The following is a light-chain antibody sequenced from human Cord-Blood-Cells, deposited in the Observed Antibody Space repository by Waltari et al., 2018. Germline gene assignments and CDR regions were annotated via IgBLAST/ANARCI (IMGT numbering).Light chain of an antibody. CDR2: DAS. CDR1: QSVSTY. CDR3: QQRSNWPPLT. Sequence: ESVLTQSPATLALSPGERATRSRRANQSVSTYLAWYQQNPGQAPSHLIYDASNRATGIPARFSGSGYGTEFTLTISSLVPEDFAVYYCQQRSNWPPLTFGGGTKVEIK. J-gene: IGKJ4*01. V-gene: IGKV3-11*01.